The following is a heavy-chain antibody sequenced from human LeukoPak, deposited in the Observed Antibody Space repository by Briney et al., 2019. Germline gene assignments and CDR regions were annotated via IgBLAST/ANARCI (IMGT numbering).Heavy chain of an antibody. V-gene: IGHV3-30*04. D-gene: IGHD2-15*01. J-gene: IGHJ6*03. CDR3: AVWGYCSGGSCSSLSYYYYYYMDV. CDR1: GFTFSSYA. CDR2: ISYDGSNK. Sequence: GSLRLSCAASGFTFSSYAMHCVRQAPGKGLEWVAVISYDGSNKYYADSVKGRFTISRDNSKNTLYLQMNSLRAEDTAVYYCAVWGYCSGGSCSSLSYYYYYYMDVWGKGTTVTVSS.